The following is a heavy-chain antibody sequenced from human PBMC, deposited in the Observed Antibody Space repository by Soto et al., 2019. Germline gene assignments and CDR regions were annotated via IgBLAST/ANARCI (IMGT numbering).Heavy chain of an antibody. V-gene: IGHV1-69*13. CDR3: ARYPYCTNGVCYNPHYYGMDV. D-gene: IGHD2-8*01. Sequence: ASVKVSCKASGGTFSSYAISWVRQAPGQGLKWMGGIIPIFGTANYAQKFQGRVTITADESTSTAYMELSSLRSEDTAVYYCARYPYCTNGVCYNPHYYGMDVWGQGTTVTVSS. CDR2: IIPIFGTA. J-gene: IGHJ6*02. CDR1: GGTFSSYA.